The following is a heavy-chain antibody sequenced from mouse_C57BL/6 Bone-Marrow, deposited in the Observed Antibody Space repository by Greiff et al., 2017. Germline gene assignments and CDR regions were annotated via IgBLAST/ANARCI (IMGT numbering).Heavy chain of an antibody. CDR3: ARPGYGSSFWYFDV. J-gene: IGHJ1*03. CDR2: ISSGSSTI. V-gene: IGHV5-17*01. CDR1: GFTFSDYG. Sequence: EVNLVESGGGLVKPGGSLQLSCAASGFTFSDYGMHWVRQAPEKGLEWVAYISSGSSTIYYADTVKGRFTISRDNAKNTLFLQMNSLRSEDTAMYYCARPGYGSSFWYFDVWGTGTTVTVST. D-gene: IGHD1-1*01.